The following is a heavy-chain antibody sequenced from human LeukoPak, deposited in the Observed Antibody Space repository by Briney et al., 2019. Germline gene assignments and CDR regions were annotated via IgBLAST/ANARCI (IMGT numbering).Heavy chain of an antibody. CDR1: GFTFSSYA. V-gene: IGHV3-30*04. CDR3: ARVAVADY. J-gene: IGHJ4*02. Sequence: GGSLRLSCAASGFTFSSYAMHWVRQAPGKGLEWVVVISYDGSNKYYADSVKGRFTISRDNSKNTLYLQMNSLRAEDTAVYYCARVAVADYWGQGTLVTVSS. CDR2: ISYDGSNK. D-gene: IGHD6-19*01.